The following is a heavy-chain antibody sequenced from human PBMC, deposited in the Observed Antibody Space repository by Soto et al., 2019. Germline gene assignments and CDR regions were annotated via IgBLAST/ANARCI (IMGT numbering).Heavy chain of an antibody. Sequence: PSETLSLTCTVSGGSISSYYWSWIRQPPGKGLEWIGYIYYSGSTNYNPSLKSRVTISVDTSKNQFSLKLSSVTAADTAVYYCALFPLRFLEWLPPLRDAFDIWGQGTMVTVSS. CDR3: ALFPLRFLEWLPPLRDAFDI. J-gene: IGHJ3*02. D-gene: IGHD3-3*01. CDR1: GGSISSYY. CDR2: IYYSGST. V-gene: IGHV4-59*01.